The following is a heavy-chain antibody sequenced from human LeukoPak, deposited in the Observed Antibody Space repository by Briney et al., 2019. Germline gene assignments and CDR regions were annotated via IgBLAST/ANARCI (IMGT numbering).Heavy chain of an antibody. CDR1: GYTFTSYA. Sequence: GASVKVSCTASGYTFTSYAMHWVRQAPGQRLEWMGWINAGNGNTKYSQKFQGRVTITRDTSASTAYMELSSLRSEDTAVYYCARGGAYYYDSSGYYYPSGYYFDYWGQGTLVTVSS. J-gene: IGHJ4*02. CDR2: INAGNGNT. V-gene: IGHV1-3*01. D-gene: IGHD3-22*01. CDR3: ARGGAYYYDSSGYYYPSGYYFDY.